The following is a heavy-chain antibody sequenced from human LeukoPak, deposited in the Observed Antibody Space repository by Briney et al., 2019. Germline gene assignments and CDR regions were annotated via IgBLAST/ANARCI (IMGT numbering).Heavy chain of an antibody. CDR3: ARLQTGSGWYEGFDS. V-gene: IGHV5-51*01. CDR2: IYPGDSDT. J-gene: IGHJ4*02. D-gene: IGHD6-19*01. CDR1: GYSFTTYW. Sequence: GKSLKISCKGSGYSFTTYWIGWLRQAPRKGLESMGIIYPGDSDTKYSPSFQGQVTISADESLSTVYLQWNSLKASDTAMYYCARLQTGSGWYEGFDSWGQGTLVTVSS.